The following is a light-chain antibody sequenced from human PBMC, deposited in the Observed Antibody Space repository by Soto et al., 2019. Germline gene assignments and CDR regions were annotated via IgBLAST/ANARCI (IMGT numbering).Light chain of an antibody. V-gene: IGKV1-33*01. CDR3: QQYDNLPLT. CDR1: QDISNY. Sequence: DIPMTQSPSSLSASVGDRVTITCQASQDISNYLNWYQQKPGKAPKLLIYDASNLETGVPSRFSGSGSGTDFTFTISSLQPEDIATYYCQQYDNLPLTFGGGTKAEIK. J-gene: IGKJ4*01. CDR2: DAS.